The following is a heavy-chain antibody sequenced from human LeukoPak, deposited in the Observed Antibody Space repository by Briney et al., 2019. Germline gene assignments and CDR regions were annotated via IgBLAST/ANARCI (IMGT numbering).Heavy chain of an antibody. CDR3: ARDKGYSYYVYYYYYMDV. CDR2: ISSSGSTI. Sequence: GGSLRLSCAASGFTFSDYYMSWIRQAPGKGQEWVSYISSSGSTIYYADSVKGRFTISRDNAKNSLYLQMNSLRAEDTAVYYCARDKGYSYYVYYYYYMDVWGKGTTVTVSS. D-gene: IGHD3-10*02. V-gene: IGHV3-11*01. J-gene: IGHJ6*03. CDR1: GFTFSDYY.